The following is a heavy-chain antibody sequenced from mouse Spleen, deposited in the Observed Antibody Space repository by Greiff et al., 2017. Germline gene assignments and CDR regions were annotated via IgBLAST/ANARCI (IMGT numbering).Heavy chain of an antibody. D-gene: IGHD2-4*01. Sequence: EVQLVESGGGLVKPGGSLKLSCAASGFTFSSYAMSWVRQTPEKRLEWVATISSGGSYTYYPDSVKGRFTISRDNAKNTLYLQMSSLRSEDTAMYYCARHYYDYYYYAMDYWGQGTSVTVSS. V-gene: IGHV5-9-3*01. CDR2: ISSGGSYT. J-gene: IGHJ4*01. CDR3: ARHYYDYYYYAMDY. CDR1: GFTFSSYA.